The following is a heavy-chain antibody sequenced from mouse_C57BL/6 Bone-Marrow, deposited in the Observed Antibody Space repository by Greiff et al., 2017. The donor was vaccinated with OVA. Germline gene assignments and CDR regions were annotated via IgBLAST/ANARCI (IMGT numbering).Heavy chain of an antibody. V-gene: IGHV5-4*01. CDR2: ISDGGSYT. CDR3: ARESRGFLY. J-gene: IGHJ2*01. Sequence: EVKLVESGGGLVKPGGSLKLSCAASGFTFSSYAMSWVRQTPEKRLEWVATISDGGSYTYYPDNVKGRFTISRDNAKNNLYLQMSHLKSEDTSRDYCARESRGFLYWGQGTTLTVSS. CDR1: GFTFSSYA.